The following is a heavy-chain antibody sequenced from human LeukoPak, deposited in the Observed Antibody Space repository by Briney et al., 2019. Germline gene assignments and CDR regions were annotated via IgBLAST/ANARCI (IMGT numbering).Heavy chain of an antibody. CDR3: ARVTDNSQEY. CDR1: GFTFSSYW. CDR2: INPDGGST. J-gene: IGHJ4*02. V-gene: IGHV3-74*03. Sequence: QPGGSLRLSCAASGFTFSSYWMHWVRQAPGKGLVWVSRINPDGGSTMYADSVKGRFTISRDNAKNTLYLQMNSLRAEDTAVYYCARVTDNSQEYWGQGTLVTVSS. D-gene: IGHD1-1*01.